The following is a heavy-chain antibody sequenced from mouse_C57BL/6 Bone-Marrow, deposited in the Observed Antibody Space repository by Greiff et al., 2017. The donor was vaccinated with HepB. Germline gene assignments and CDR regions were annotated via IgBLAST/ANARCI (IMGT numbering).Heavy chain of an antibody. J-gene: IGHJ2*01. D-gene: IGHD2-3*01. V-gene: IGHV1-81*01. CDR3: ARSGWQ. CDR1: GYTFTSYG. Sequence: QVQLQQSGAELARPGASVKLSCNASGYTFTSYGISWVKQRTGQGLEWIGEIYPRSGNTYYNEKFKGKATLTADKSSSTAYMELRSLTSEDSAVYFCARSGWQWGQGTTLTVSS. CDR2: IYPRSGNT.